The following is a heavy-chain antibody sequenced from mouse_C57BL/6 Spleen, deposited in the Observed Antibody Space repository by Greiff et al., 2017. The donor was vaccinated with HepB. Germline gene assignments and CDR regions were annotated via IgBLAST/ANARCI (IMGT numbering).Heavy chain of an antibody. CDR3: ARSATTVVAHWYFDV. D-gene: IGHD1-1*01. CDR1: GYSFTGYY. CDR2: INPSTGGT. J-gene: IGHJ1*03. V-gene: IGHV1-42*01. Sequence: LKESGPELVKPGASVKISCKASGYSFTGYYMNWVKQSPEKSLEWIGEINPSTGGTTYNQKFKAKATLTVDKSSSTAYMQLKSLTSEDSAVYYCARSATTVVAHWYFDVWGTGTTVTVSS.